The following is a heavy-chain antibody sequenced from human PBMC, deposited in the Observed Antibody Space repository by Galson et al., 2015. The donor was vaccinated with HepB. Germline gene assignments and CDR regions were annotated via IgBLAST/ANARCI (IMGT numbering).Heavy chain of an antibody. D-gene: IGHD4-17*01. CDR2: IHYTGTT. J-gene: IGHJ4*02. V-gene: IGHV4-39*01. CDR3: ASRETVTTGAFDY. CDR1: GGSISGSHYH. Sequence: LSLTCTVSGGSISGSHYHWGWIRQPPGKGLEWIGSIHYTGTTYYGSSLKNRATVLVDTSKNQLSLKLDSVTAADTAVYYCASRETVTTGAFDYWGQGILVTVSS.